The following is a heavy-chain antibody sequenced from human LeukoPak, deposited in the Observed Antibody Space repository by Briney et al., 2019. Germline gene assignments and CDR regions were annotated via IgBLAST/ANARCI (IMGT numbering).Heavy chain of an antibody. CDR3: AKAPGSGSDAFDI. Sequence: GGSLRLSCAASGFTFSSYAMSWVRQAPRKGLEWVSAISGSGGSTYYADSVKGRFTISRDNSKNTLYLQMNSLRAEDTAVYYCAKAPGSGSDAFDIWGQGTMVTVSS. D-gene: IGHD3-3*01. V-gene: IGHV3-23*01. J-gene: IGHJ3*02. CDR2: ISGSGGST. CDR1: GFTFSSYA.